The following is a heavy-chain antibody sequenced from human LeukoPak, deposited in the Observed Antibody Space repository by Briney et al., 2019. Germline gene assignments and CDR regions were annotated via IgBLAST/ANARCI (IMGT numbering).Heavy chain of an antibody. D-gene: IGHD5-18*01. CDR3: ARVEDTAMVFDY. CDR2: INPNSGGT. V-gene: IGHV1-2*02. CDR1: GYTFTSYY. J-gene: IGHJ4*02. Sequence: ASVKVSCKASGYTFTSYYMHWVRQAPGQGLEWMGWINPNSGGTNYAQKFQGRVTMTRDTSISTAYMELSRLRSDDTAVYYCARVEDTAMVFDYWGQGTLVTVSS.